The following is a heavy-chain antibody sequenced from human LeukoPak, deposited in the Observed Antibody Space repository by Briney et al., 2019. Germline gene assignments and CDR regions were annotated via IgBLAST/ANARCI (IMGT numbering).Heavy chain of an antibody. CDR1: GFTFSSYW. D-gene: IGHD5-12*01. CDR2: IKQDGSEK. CDR3: ARDGMVATPDY. J-gene: IGHJ4*02. V-gene: IGHV3-7*01. Sequence: GGSLRLSCAASGFTFSSYWMSWVRQAPGKGLEWVANIKQDGSEKYYVDSVKGRFTISRDNVKNSLYLQMNSLRAEDTAVYHCARDGMVATPDYWGQGTLVTVSS.